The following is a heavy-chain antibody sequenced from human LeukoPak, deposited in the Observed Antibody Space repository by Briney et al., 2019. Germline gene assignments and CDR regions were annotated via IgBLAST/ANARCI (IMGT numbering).Heavy chain of an antibody. J-gene: IGHJ5*02. V-gene: IGHV4-4*07. D-gene: IGHD5-12*01. CDR1: GGSISSYY. CDR2: IYTSGST. Sequence: SETLSLTCTVSGGSISSYYWSWIRQPAGKGLEWIGRIYTSGSTNYNPSLKSRVTISVDTSKNQFSLKLSSVTAADTAAYYCARGGLRRNWFDPWGQGTLVTVSS. CDR3: ARGGLRRNWFDP.